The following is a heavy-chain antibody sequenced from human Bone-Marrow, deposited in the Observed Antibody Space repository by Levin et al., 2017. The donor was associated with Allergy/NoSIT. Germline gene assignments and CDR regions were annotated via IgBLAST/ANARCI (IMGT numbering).Heavy chain of an antibody. D-gene: IGHD5-24*01. CDR3: ALMGGRWLRKEPNERLIDY. J-gene: IGHJ4*02. V-gene: IGHV3-11*01. CDR1: GFTFSDYY. CDR2: ISSSGSTI. Sequence: TPGGSLRLSCAASGFTFSDYYMSWIRQAPGKGLEWVSYISSSGSTIYYADSVKGRFTISRDNAKNSLYLQMNSLRAEDTAVYYCALMGGRWLRKEPNERLIDYWGQGTLVTVSS.